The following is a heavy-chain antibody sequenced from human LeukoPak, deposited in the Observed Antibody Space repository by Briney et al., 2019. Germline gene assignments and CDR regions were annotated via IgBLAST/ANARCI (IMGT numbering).Heavy chain of an antibody. D-gene: IGHD2-2*01. Sequence: SETLSLTCAVYGGSFSGYYWSWIRQPPGKGLEWIGEINHSGSTNYNPSLKSRVTISVDTSKNQFSLKLSSVTAADTAVYYCARGLGVVVPAALNHGMDVWGQGTTVTVSS. V-gene: IGHV4-34*01. J-gene: IGHJ6*02. CDR1: GGSFSGYY. CDR2: INHSGST. CDR3: ARGLGVVVPAALNHGMDV.